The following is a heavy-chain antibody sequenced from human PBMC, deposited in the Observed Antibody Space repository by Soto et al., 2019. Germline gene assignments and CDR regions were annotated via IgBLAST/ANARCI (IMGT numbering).Heavy chain of an antibody. J-gene: IGHJ4*02. V-gene: IGHV4-59*01. CDR3: ARARYDSSGYYYYFDY. D-gene: IGHD3-22*01. CDR1: GGSISSYY. Sequence: PSETLSLTCTVSGGSISSYYWSWIRQPPGKGLEWIGYIYYSGSTNYNPSLKSRVTISVDTSKNQFSLKLSSVTAADTAVYYCARARYDSSGYYYYFDYWGQGTLVTVSS. CDR2: IYYSGST.